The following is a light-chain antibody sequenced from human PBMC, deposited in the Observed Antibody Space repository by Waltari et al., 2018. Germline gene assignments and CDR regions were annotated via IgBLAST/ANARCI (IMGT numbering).Light chain of an antibody. CDR3: SSFAGSSQML. CDR2: EVS. J-gene: IGLJ2*01. CDR1: SSDVGGFDY. V-gene: IGLV2-8*01. Sequence: QSALTQPPSASGSPGQSVTISCTGTSSDVGGFDYVSWYQQHPGKVPRLMIYEVSKRPAGVPDRFSGSKSGNTASLTVSGLQVEYEADYYCSSFAGSSQMLFGGGTKLTVL.